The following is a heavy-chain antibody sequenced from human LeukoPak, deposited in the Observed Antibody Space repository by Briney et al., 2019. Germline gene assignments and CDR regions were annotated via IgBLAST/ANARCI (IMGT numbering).Heavy chain of an antibody. Sequence: SETLSLTCTVSGGSISSYYWSWIRQPPGKGLEWIGYIYYSGSPNYNPSLKSRVTISVDTSKNQFSLKLSSVTAADTAVYYCARGRIVGATRLDYWGQGTLVTVSS. CDR2: IYYSGSP. V-gene: IGHV4-59*12. CDR3: ARGRIVGATRLDY. J-gene: IGHJ4*02. CDR1: GGSISSYY. D-gene: IGHD1-26*01.